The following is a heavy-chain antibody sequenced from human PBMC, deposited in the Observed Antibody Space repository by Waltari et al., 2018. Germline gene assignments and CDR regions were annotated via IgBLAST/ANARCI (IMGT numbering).Heavy chain of an antibody. D-gene: IGHD1-7*01. CDR3: ARERLELRGDAFDI. J-gene: IGHJ3*02. CDR2: IYYSGST. CDR1: GGSISSSSYY. V-gene: IGHV4-39*07. Sequence: QLQLQESGPGLVKPSETLSLTCTVSGGSISSSSYYWGWIRQPPGKGLEWIGSIYYSGSTYYNPSLKSRVTISVDTSKNQFSLKLSSVTAADTAVYYCARERLELRGDAFDIWGQGTMVTVSS.